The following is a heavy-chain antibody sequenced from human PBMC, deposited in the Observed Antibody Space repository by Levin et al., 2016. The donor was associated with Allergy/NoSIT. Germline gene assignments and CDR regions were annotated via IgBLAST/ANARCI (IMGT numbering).Heavy chain of an antibody. CDR3: ARVEESGTQRGNYMDV. CDR2: IHNNGNT. D-gene: IGHD1-7*01. CDR1: GFIVSSKY. V-gene: IGHV3-53*01. Sequence: GGSLRLSCVASGFIVSSKYMTWVRQSPGKGLEWVSVIHNNGNTYYAEFVRGRFTISRDNAKNSLYLQMNNLRVEDTAVYYCARVEESGTQRGNYMDVWGKGTTVTVSS. J-gene: IGHJ6*03.